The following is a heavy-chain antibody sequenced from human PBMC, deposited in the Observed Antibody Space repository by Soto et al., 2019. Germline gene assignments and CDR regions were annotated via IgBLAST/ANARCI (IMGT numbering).Heavy chain of an antibody. CDR3: ARIQYLTGYYGSGSYYHYYYYGMDV. Sequence: VSGPTLVNPTQTLTLTCTFSGFSLSTSGMCASWIRQPPGKALEWLALIDWDDDKYYSTSLKTRLTISKDTSKNQVVLTMTNMDPVDTATYYCARIQYLTGYYGSGSYYHYYYYGMDVWGQGTTVTVSS. CDR1: GFSLSTSGMC. J-gene: IGHJ6*02. D-gene: IGHD3-10*01. CDR2: IDWDDDK. V-gene: IGHV2-70*01.